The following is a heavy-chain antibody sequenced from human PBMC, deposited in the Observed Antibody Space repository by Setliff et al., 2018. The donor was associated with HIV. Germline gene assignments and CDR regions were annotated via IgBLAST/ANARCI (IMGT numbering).Heavy chain of an antibody. Sequence: LRLSCAASGFTFRSYVMNWVRQAPGKRLEWVSVIGGSGVSTYYAEFVKGRFIISRDNSKNTLYLEMNSLKTEDTAVYYCTREEDYYYDSSGYPFDYWGQGTLVTVSS. D-gene: IGHD3-22*01. J-gene: IGHJ4*02. CDR2: IGGSGVST. CDR1: GFTFRSYV. CDR3: TREEDYYYDSSGYPFDY. V-gene: IGHV3-23*01.